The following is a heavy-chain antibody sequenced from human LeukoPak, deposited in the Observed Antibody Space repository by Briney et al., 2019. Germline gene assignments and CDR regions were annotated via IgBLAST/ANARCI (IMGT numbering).Heavy chain of an antibody. CDR3: AXDDHYSSSSKIDY. V-gene: IGHV1-18*01. CDR1: GYTFTSYG. Sequence: ASVKVSCKASGYTFTSYGISWVRQAPGQGLEWMGWISAYNGNTNYAXKLQGXVTMTTDTSTSTAYMELRSLRSDDTAVYYCAXDDHYSSSSKIDYWGQGTLVTVSS. D-gene: IGHD6-6*01. J-gene: IGHJ4*02. CDR2: ISAYNGNT.